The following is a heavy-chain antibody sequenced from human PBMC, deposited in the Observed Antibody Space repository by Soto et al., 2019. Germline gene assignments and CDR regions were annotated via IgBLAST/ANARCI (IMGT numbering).Heavy chain of an antibody. CDR1: GFTFSSYS. D-gene: IGHD1-26*01. Sequence: GGSLRLSCVVSGFTFSSYSMYWVRQAPGKGLEWVTIISYDGNNKYYADFVKGRFTVSRDNSKNTLYLQMTSLRAEDTAIYYCAREFTVGSTKAVLAYWGQGTPVTVS. CDR3: AREFTVGSTKAVLAY. CDR2: ISYDGNNK. J-gene: IGHJ4*02. V-gene: IGHV3-30-3*01.